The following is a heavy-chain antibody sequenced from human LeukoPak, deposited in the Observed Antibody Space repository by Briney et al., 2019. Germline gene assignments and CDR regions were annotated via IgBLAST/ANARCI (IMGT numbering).Heavy chain of an antibody. D-gene: IGHD6-13*01. CDR1: GGSTSSCSYY. Sequence: SETLSLTCTVSGGSTSSCSYYWGWIRQPPGKGLEWIGSIYYSGSTYYNPSLKSRVTISVDTSKNQFSLKLSSVTAADTAVYYCASQKGYSSNWYVDYWGQGTLVTVSS. J-gene: IGHJ4*02. V-gene: IGHV4-39*01. CDR3: ASQKGYSSNWYVDY. CDR2: IYYSGST.